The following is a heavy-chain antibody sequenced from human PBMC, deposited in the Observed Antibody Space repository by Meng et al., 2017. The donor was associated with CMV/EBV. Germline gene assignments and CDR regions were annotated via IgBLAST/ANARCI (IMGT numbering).Heavy chain of an antibody. D-gene: IGHD3-22*01. J-gene: IGHJ4*02. V-gene: IGHV4-4*02. Sequence: SGGSISSSNWWSWVRQPPGKGREWIGEIYHSGSTNYNPSLKSRVTISVDKSKNQFSLKLSSVTAADTAVYYCARVSEGSSGYYFDYWGQGTLVTVSS. CDR3: ARVSEGSSGYYFDY. CDR1: GGSISSSNW. CDR2: IYHSGST.